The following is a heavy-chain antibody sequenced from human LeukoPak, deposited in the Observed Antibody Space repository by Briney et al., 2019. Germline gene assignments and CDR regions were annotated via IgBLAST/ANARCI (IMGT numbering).Heavy chain of an antibody. Sequence: SETLSLTCTVSGYSISSGYYWGWIRQPPGKGLEWIGSIHHSGSTNYNPSLKSRVTISLDTSKNQFSLKLSSVTAADTAVYYCARANYYDTSGYSRGAFDIWGQGTMVTVSS. CDR1: GYSISSGYY. V-gene: IGHV4-38-2*02. J-gene: IGHJ3*02. D-gene: IGHD3-22*01. CDR2: IHHSGST. CDR3: ARANYYDTSGYSRGAFDI.